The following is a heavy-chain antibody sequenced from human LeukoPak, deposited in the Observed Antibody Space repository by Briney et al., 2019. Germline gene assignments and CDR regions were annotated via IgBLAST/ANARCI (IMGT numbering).Heavy chain of an antibody. D-gene: IGHD1-26*01. CDR3: ARPQSNHQWELPKRSIRRKDAFDI. Sequence: PSETLSLTCTVSGGSISSGDYYWRWIRQPPGKGLEWTGYIYYTGSTYYNPSLESRVTISVDTSKNQFSLKLSSVTAADTAVYYCARPQSNHQWELPKRSIRRKDAFDIWGQGTVVTVSS. CDR1: GGSISSGDYY. V-gene: IGHV4-30-4*01. CDR2: IYYTGST. J-gene: IGHJ3*02.